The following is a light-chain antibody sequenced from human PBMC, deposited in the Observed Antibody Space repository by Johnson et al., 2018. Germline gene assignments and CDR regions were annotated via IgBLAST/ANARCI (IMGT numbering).Light chain of an antibody. Sequence: QSVLTHPPSVSAAPGQKVTISCSGSSSNIGNNYVSWYQQLPGTAPKLLIYENYKRPSGIPDRFSGSKSGTSATLGLPGLQTGAEADYYCGTWDSSLSAGNVFGTGTKVTVL. J-gene: IGLJ1*01. V-gene: IGLV1-51*02. CDR3: GTWDSSLSAGNV. CDR1: SSNIGNNY. CDR2: ENY.